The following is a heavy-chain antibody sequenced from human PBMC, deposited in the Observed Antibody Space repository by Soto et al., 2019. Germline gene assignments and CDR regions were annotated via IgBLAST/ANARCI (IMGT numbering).Heavy chain of an antibody. CDR1: GYTFTSYG. CDR2: ISAYNGNT. D-gene: IGHD3-3*01. Sequence: QVQLVQSGAEVKKPGASVKGSCKASGYTFTSYGISWVRQAPGQGLEWMGWISAYNGNTNYAQKPKGRVTVTTDTSTSTAYMELRSLRSDDTAVYYCARLLEFWSGYSNYYYYGMDVWGQGTTVTVSS. CDR3: ARLLEFWSGYSNYYYYGMDV. V-gene: IGHV1-18*01. J-gene: IGHJ6*02.